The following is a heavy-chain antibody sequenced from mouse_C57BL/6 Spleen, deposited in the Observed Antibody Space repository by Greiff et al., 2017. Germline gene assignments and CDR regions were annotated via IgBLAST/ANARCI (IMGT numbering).Heavy chain of an antibody. J-gene: IGHJ4*01. D-gene: IGHD1-1*01. CDR3: ARQELLREAGAMDY. CDR1: GFTFSSYG. Sequence: EVQLVESGGDLVKPGGSLKLSCAASGFTFSSYGMSWVRQTPDKRLEWVATISSGGSYTYYPDSVKGRFTISRDNAKNTLYLQMSSLKSEDTAMYYCARQELLREAGAMDYWGQGTSVTVSS. V-gene: IGHV5-6*01. CDR2: ISSGGSYT.